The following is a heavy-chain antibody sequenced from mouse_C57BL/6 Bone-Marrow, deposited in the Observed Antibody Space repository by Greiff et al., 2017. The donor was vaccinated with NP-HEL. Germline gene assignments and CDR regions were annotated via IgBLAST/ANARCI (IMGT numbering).Heavy chain of an antibody. Sequence: QLQQPGAELVKPGASVNLSCKASGYTFTSYWMHWVKQRLGQGLEWIGMIHPNSGSTNYNEKFKRKATLTVDKSSSTAYMQLSSLTSEDSAVYYCARWGNRAYWGQGTLVTVSA. CDR3: ARWGNRAY. D-gene: IGHD2-1*01. V-gene: IGHV1-64*01. J-gene: IGHJ3*01. CDR1: GYTFTSYW. CDR2: IHPNSGST.